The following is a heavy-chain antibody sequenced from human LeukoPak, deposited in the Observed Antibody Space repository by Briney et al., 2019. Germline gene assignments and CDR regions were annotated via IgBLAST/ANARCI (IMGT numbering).Heavy chain of an antibody. V-gene: IGHV3-48*01. CDR3: ATDRNSGKYYDY. D-gene: IGHD1-26*01. Sequence: GGSLRLSCAASGFTFSSYSMNWVRQAPGKGLEWVSYISSSSSTIYYADSVKGRFTISRDNAKNTLYLQMDSLRAEDTAVYYCATDRNSGKYYDYWGQGTLVTVSS. CDR1: GFTFSSYS. CDR2: ISSSSSTI. J-gene: IGHJ4*02.